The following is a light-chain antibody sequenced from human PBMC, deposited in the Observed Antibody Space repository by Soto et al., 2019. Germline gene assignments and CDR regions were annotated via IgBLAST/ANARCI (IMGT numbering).Light chain of an antibody. CDR3: SSYAGAVV. J-gene: IGLJ2*01. CDR1: SSGVVNYNL. V-gene: IGLV2-23*01. Sequence: QSVLTQPASVSGSPGQSITLSCTRTSSGVVNYNLVSWYQHRPGKAPKLIIYEGSQRPSGVSDRFSGSKSGNTASLTISGLRAEDEADYYCSSYAGAVVFGGGTKLTVL. CDR2: EGS.